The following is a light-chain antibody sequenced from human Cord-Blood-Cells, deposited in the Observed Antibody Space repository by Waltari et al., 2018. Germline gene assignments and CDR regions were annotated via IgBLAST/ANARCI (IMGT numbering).Light chain of an antibody. CDR1: QDISND. V-gene: IGKV1-33*01. J-gene: IGKJ2*01. CDR3: QQYDKLPPYT. Sequence: DLQLPQSPSSLSASVGDRVNITCQASQDISNDLNWYQQKPGKAPKLLIYDASNLETGVPSRFSGSGSGTDFTFTISSLQPEDIATYYCQQYDKLPPYTFGQGTKLEIK. CDR2: DAS.